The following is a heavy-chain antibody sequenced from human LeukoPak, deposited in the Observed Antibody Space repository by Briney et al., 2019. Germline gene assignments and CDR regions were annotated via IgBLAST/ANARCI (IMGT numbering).Heavy chain of an antibody. CDR1: GGSFSGYY. CDR3: AKRKTYYDYVWGSYRYMDPFDY. CDR2: INHSGST. Sequence: PSETLSLTCAVYGGSFSGYYWSWIRQPPGKGLEWIGEINHSGSTNYNPSLKSRVTISVDTSKNQFSLKLSSVTAADTAVYYCAKRKTYYDYVWGSYRYMDPFDYWAQGTPVTVSS. J-gene: IGHJ4*02. D-gene: IGHD3-16*02. V-gene: IGHV4-34*01.